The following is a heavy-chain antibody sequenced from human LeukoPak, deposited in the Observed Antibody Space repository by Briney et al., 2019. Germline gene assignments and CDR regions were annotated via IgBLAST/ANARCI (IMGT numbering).Heavy chain of an antibody. CDR2: IYASGST. CDR3: ARKGDV. V-gene: IGHV4-4*07. Sequence: SETLSLTCTVSGGSISSYYWSWIRQPAGKGLEWIGRIYASGSTDYNPSLKSRVTISLDTSKNQISLKLNSVTAADTAVYYCARKGDVWGKGTTVTVSS. CDR1: GGSISSYY. J-gene: IGHJ6*04.